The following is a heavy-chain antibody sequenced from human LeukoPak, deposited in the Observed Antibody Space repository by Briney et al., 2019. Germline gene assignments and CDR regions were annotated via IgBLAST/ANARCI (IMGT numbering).Heavy chain of an antibody. CDR2: IYTSGRT. D-gene: IGHD1-26*01. V-gene: IGHV4-4*07. CDR3: ARDAVGATFQFDY. J-gene: IGHJ4*02. Sequence: SETLSLTCTVSGDSVSSYYWTWIRQPAGKGLEWIGRIYTSGRTNYNPSLKSRVTMSVDTSKNQFSLKLSSVTAADTAVYYCARDAVGATFQFDYWGQGTLVTVSS. CDR1: GDSVSSYY.